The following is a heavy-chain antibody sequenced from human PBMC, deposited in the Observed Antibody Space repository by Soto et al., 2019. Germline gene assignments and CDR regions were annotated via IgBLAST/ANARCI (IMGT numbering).Heavy chain of an antibody. D-gene: IGHD2-15*01. CDR2: ISAYNGNT. J-gene: IGHJ4*02. Sequence: ASVKVSCKASGYTFTSYGISWVRQAPGQGLEWMGWISAYNGNTNYAQKLQGRVTMTTDTSTSTAYMELRSLRSDDTAVYYCATLNIYCSGGSCYSYFDYWGQGTLVTVSS. V-gene: IGHV1-18*01. CDR3: ATLNIYCSGGSCYSYFDY. CDR1: GYTFTSYG.